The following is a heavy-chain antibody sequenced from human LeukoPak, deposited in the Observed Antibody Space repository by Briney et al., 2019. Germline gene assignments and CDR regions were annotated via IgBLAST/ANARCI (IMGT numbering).Heavy chain of an antibody. J-gene: IGHJ4*02. V-gene: IGHV4-39*07. Sequence: SETLSLTCTVSGGSISSSSYYWGWIRQPPGKGLEWIGSIYYSGSTNYNPSLKSRATISVDTSKNQFFLKLSSVTAADTAVYYCARDREYSSGWYDHYFDSWGQGTLVTVSS. D-gene: IGHD6-19*01. CDR3: ARDREYSSGWYDHYFDS. CDR1: GGSISSSSYY. CDR2: IYYSGST.